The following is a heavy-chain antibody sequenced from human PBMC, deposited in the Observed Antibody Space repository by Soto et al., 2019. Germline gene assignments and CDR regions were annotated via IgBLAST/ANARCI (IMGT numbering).Heavy chain of an antibody. J-gene: IGHJ6*01. V-gene: IGHV1-69*12. CDR3: ASQRGVSGTYEHDSGMDV. CDR1: GGTFSSYA. D-gene: IGHD1-7*01. CDR2: IIPIFGTA. Sequence: QVQLVQSGAEVKKPGSSVKVSCKASGGTFSSYAISWVRQAPGQGLEWMGGIIPIFGTANYAQKFQGRGAITADEATSTAYMELSSLRSEDTAVYYGASQRGVSGTYEHDSGMDVWGQGTTVTVSS.